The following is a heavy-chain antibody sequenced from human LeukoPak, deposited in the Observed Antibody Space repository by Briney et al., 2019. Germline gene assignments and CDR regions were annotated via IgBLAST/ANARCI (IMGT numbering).Heavy chain of an antibody. V-gene: IGHV3-30*03. J-gene: IGHJ4*02. CDR1: GFTFSSYG. CDR3: ARVLGYYYDSSGLDY. D-gene: IGHD3-22*01. CDR2: ITNDGSNK. Sequence: PGGSLRLSCAASGFTFSSYGMHWVRQAPGKGLEWVSYITNDGSNKYYADSVKGRFTISRDNSKNTLYLQMNSLRAEDTAVYYCARVLGYYYDSSGLDYWGEGTLVTVSS.